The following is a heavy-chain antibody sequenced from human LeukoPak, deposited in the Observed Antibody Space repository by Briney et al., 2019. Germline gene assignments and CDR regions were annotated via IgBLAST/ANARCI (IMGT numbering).Heavy chain of an antibody. CDR2: INPNSGGT. CDR1: GYTFTAYY. J-gene: IGHJ4*02. CDR3: ARGSDWNDLFDY. V-gene: IGHV1-2*02. D-gene: IGHD1-1*01. Sequence: ASVKVSCKASGYTFTAYYVHWVRQAPGQGLEWMGWINPNSGGTKYAQKFQGRVTMTRDTSISTAYMDLSSLESDDTAVYYCARGSDWNDLFDYWGQGTLVTVSS.